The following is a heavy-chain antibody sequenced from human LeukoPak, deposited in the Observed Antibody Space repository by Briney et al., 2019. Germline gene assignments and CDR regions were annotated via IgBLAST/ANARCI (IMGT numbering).Heavy chain of an antibody. CDR2: INQDASEK. CDR3: VRVGSSSGIHEY. Sequence: GGSLRLSCAASVSTFSSHWMSWVRQAPGKRLEWVANINQDASEKYHVDSVKGRFTISRDNAKNSLYLQMNSLRVEDTAVYYCVRVGSSSGIHEYWGQGTLVTVSS. J-gene: IGHJ4*02. D-gene: IGHD6-6*01. V-gene: IGHV3-7*01. CDR1: VSTFSSHW.